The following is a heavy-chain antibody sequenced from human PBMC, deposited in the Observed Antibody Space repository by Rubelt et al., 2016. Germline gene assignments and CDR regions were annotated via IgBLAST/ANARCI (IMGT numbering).Heavy chain of an antibody. J-gene: IGHJ4*02. CDR2: ISSSSSTI. D-gene: IGHD2-8*01. V-gene: IGHV3-48*04. CDR3: ARYCTNGVCYTGFDY. Sequence: AARGGLEWVSYISSSSSTIYYADSVKGRFTISRDNAKNSLYLQMNSLRAEDTAVYYCARYCTNGVCYTGFDYWGQGTLVTVSS.